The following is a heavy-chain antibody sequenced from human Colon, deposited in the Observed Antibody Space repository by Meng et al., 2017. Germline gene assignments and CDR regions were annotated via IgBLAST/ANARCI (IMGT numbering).Heavy chain of an antibody. D-gene: IGHD4-17*01. CDR3: AREMGRMRTTVTTFAY. CDR2: INPNSGGT. CDR1: GYTFTGYD. Sequence: QSGAEVKKPGAQVKVSCKASGYTFTGYDMHWVRQAPGQGLEWMGRINPNSGGTNYAQKFQGRVTMTRDTSISTAYMELSRLRSDDTAVYYCAREMGRMRTTVTTFAYWGQGTLVTVSS. V-gene: IGHV1-2*06. J-gene: IGHJ4*02.